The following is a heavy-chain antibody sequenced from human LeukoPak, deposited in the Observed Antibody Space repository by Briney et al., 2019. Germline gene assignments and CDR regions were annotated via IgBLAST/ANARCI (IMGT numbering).Heavy chain of an antibody. D-gene: IGHD3-3*01. CDR1: GGSTSSHY. J-gene: IGHJ4*02. V-gene: IGHV4-59*11. Sequence: SETLSLTCTVSGGSTSSHYWSWIRQPPGKGLEWIGYIYYSGSTNYNPSLKSRVTISVDTSKNQFSLKLSSVTAADTAVYYCARYYDFWSGYFDYWGQGTLVTVSS. CDR2: IYYSGST. CDR3: ARYYDFWSGYFDY.